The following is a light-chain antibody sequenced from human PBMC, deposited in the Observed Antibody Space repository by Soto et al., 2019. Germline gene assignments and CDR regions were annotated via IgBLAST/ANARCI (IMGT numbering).Light chain of an antibody. V-gene: IGKV3D-20*02. J-gene: IGKJ1*01. Sequence: IVFTQSPGNLSFSSGERATLSCRARQSGGSDYLAWYQQKPGEAPRLLISGASNRASGIPDRFSGSGSGTNFTLTISSLQPEDFAVYYCQQRNNCSWTFGQGTKVDIK. CDR3: QQRNNCSWT. CDR2: GAS. CDR1: QSGGSDY.